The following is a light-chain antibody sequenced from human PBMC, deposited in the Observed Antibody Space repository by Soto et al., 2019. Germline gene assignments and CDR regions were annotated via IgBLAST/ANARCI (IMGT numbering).Light chain of an antibody. CDR3: AAWDDSLNGVV. J-gene: IGLJ2*01. Sequence: QSVLTQPPSASGTPGQRVTISCSGSSSNIGSNPVNWYQQLPGTAPKLLIYSNSQRPSGVPDRFSGSKSGTSASLAISGLQSEDEADYYCAAWDDSLNGVVFGGGTKLTVL. CDR2: SNS. V-gene: IGLV1-44*01. CDR1: SSNIGSNP.